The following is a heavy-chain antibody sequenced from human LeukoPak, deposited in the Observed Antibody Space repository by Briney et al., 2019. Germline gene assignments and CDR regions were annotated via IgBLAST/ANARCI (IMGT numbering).Heavy chain of an antibody. Sequence: PGGSLRLSCAASVSGFTFSSYTMNWVRQAPGKGLEWVSSIRSSSSYIYYADSVKGRFTISRDNAKNSLYLLLNSLRDEDTAVYYCARVHLSSGGSYYRGGFDYWGQGTLVTVSS. J-gene: IGHJ4*02. CDR2: IRSSSSYI. D-gene: IGHD1-26*01. CDR1: VSGFTFSSYT. CDR3: ARVHLSSGGSYYRGGFDY. V-gene: IGHV3-21*01.